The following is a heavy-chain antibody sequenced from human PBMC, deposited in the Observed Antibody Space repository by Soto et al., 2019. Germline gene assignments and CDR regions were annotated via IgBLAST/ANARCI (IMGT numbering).Heavy chain of an antibody. Sequence: SETLSLTCAVSGGSISIGGYSWSCIRQPPGKGLEWIGYIYHSGSTYYNPSLKSRVTISVDRSKNQFSLKLSSVTAADTAVYYCARDSGGYYYGSGGFDYWGQGTLVTVSS. J-gene: IGHJ4*02. D-gene: IGHD3-10*01. CDR3: ARDSGGYYYGSGGFDY. CDR1: GGSISIGGYS. V-gene: IGHV4-30-2*01. CDR2: IYHSGST.